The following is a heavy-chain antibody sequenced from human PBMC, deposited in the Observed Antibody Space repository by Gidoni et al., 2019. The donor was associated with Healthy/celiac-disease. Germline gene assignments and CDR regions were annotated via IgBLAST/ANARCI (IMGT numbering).Heavy chain of an antibody. CDR2: IIPILGIA. Sequence: QVQLVQSGAEVKKHGSSEKVSCQASGGTFRSYTISCVRQAPGQGLEWMGRIIPILGIANYAQKFQGRVTITADKSTSTAYMELSSLRSEDTAVYYCARVTRIHGYRDAFDIWGQGTMVTVSS. CDR3: ARVTRIHGYRDAFDI. D-gene: IGHD3-22*01. V-gene: IGHV1-69*02. CDR1: GGTFRSYT. J-gene: IGHJ3*02.